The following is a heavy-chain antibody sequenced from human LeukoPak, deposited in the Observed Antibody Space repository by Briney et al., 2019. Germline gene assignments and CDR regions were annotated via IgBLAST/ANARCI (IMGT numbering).Heavy chain of an antibody. D-gene: IGHD6-13*01. CDR3: AKDGSSWYSHYYYYYMDV. V-gene: IGHV3-43*01. CDR2: ISWGGGST. J-gene: IGHJ6*03. Sequence: GGSLRLSCAASGFTFDDYTMHWVRQAPGKGLEWVSLISWGGGSTYYADSVKGRFTISRDNSKNSLYLQMNSLRTEDTALYYCAKDGSSWYSHYYYYYMDVWGKGTTVTVSS. CDR1: GFTFDDYT.